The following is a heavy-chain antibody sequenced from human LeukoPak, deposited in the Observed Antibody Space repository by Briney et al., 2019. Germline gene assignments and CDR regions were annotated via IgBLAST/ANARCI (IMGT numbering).Heavy chain of an antibody. J-gene: IGHJ5*02. Sequence: GKSLKISCKGSGYSFTSYWIGWVRQMPGKGLEWMGIIYPGDSDTRYSPSFQGQVTISADKSINTAYLQWSSLKASDTAMYYCARHRSMVRGVIQGWFDPWGQGTLVTVSS. CDR3: ARHRSMVRGVIQGWFDP. D-gene: IGHD3-10*01. V-gene: IGHV5-51*01. CDR1: GYSFTSYW. CDR2: IYPGDSDT.